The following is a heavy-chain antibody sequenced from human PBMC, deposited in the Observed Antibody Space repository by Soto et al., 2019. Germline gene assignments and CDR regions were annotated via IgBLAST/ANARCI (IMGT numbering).Heavy chain of an antibody. J-gene: IGHJ4*02. V-gene: IGHV4-61*01. Sequence: SETLSLTCTVSGGPINIASYFWCWLRQVPGKGLEWIGYIFYSGNTNYNPSLKSRVTISVDTSKNQFSLKLSSVTAADTAVYYCARGSDYWGQGTQVTVSS. CDR3: ARGSDY. CDR1: GGPINIASYF. CDR2: IFYSGNT.